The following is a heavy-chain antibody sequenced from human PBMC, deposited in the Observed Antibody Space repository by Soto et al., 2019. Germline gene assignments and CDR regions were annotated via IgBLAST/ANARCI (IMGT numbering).Heavy chain of an antibody. CDR2: IYPGDSDT. CDR3: TKNRSPEGSGPNYFDY. CDR1: GYSFTSYW. Sequence: GESLKLSCKGSGYSFTSYWIGWVRQMPGKGLEWMGIIYPGDSDTRYSPSFQGQVTLSRDNSRNTVYLQMDSLRAEDTAVYYCTKNRSPEGSGPNYFDYWGLGTLVTVSS. V-gene: IGHV5-51*01. D-gene: IGHD6-19*01. J-gene: IGHJ4*02.